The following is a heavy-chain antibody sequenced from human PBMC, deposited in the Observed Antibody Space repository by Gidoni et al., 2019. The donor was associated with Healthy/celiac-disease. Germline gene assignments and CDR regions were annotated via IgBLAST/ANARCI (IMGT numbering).Heavy chain of an antibody. J-gene: IGHJ4*02. CDR3: ARGLGGGGSYRYFDY. Sequence: QVQLQQWGAGLLKTSETLSLTCAVYGGSFSGYYWSWIRQPPGKWLEWIGEIKHSVSTNCNPSLKSRVTISVDTSKNQFYLKLSSVTAADTAVYDWARGLGGGGSYRYFDYWGQGTLVTVSS. V-gene: IGHV4-34*01. CDR2: IKHSVST. D-gene: IGHD3-16*02. CDR1: GGSFSGYY.